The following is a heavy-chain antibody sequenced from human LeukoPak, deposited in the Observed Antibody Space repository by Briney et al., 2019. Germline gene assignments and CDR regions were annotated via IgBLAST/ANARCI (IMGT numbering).Heavy chain of an antibody. CDR2: IFHSGST. CDR1: GDSISSSSYY. CDR3: AREREGPYGYLDY. Sequence: SETLSLTCTVSGDSISSSSYYWGWIRQPPGKGLEWIGSIFHSGSTYYNPSLKSRVTISVDTSKNQFSLKLSSVTAADTAVYYCAREREGPYGYLDYWGQGILVTVSS. V-gene: IGHV4-39*02. D-gene: IGHD4-17*01. J-gene: IGHJ4*02.